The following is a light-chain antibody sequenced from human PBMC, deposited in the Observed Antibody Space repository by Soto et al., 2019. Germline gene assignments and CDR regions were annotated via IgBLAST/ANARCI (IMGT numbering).Light chain of an antibody. V-gene: IGLV1-40*01. CDR2: GNS. Sequence: QSVLTQPPSVSGAPGQRVTISCTGSSSNSGAGYDVHWYQQLPGTAPKLLIYGNSNRPSGVPDRFSGSKSGTSASLAITGLQAEDEADYYCQSYDSSLSGPTWVFGGGTQLTVL. CDR1: SSNSGAGYD. CDR3: QSYDSSLSGPTWV. J-gene: IGLJ2*01.